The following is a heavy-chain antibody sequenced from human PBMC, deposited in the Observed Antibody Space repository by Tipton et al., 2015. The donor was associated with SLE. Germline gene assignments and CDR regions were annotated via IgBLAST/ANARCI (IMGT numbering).Heavy chain of an antibody. J-gene: IGHJ4*02. CDR3: ARSMLTTKRVFDY. CDR2: VSTSGIT. D-gene: IGHD3-16*01. CDR1: GASISNYY. V-gene: IGHV4-4*07. Sequence: TLSLTCTVSGASISNYYYIWIRQPAEKGLEWIGRVSTSGITNYNPSLKGRVTMSIDTSKNQFSLDLSSVTGADTAVYYCARSMLTTKRVFDYWGQGTLVTVSS.